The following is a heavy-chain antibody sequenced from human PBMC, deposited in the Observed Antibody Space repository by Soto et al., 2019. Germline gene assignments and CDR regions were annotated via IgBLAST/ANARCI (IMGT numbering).Heavy chain of an antibody. CDR2: IYPGVSDT. Sequence: GESLKISCQGSGYSCASYWIGWVRQMPGKDLEWMGIIYPGVSDTRYSPSFQGQVTISADKSLRTAYLQWTSLKASDTALYYCARTRSFTLGFYYDGMDVWGQGTTVTVSS. D-gene: IGHD6-6*01. J-gene: IGHJ6*02. CDR1: GYSCASYW. V-gene: IGHV5-51*01. CDR3: ARTRSFTLGFYYDGMDV.